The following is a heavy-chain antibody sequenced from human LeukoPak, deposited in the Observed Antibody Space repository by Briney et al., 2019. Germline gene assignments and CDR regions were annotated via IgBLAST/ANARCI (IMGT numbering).Heavy chain of an antibody. J-gene: IGHJ6*02. V-gene: IGHV3-9*01. D-gene: IGHD6-19*01. CDR2: ISWNSGSI. Sequence: GRSLRLSCAASGFTFDDYAMHWVRQAPGKGLEWVSGISWNSGSIGYADSVKGRFTISRDNSKNTLYLQMNSLRAEDAAVYYCAGQYSSGWYDVGNYYYGMDVWGQGTTVTVSS. CDR1: GFTFDDYA. CDR3: AGQYSSGWYDVGNYYYGMDV.